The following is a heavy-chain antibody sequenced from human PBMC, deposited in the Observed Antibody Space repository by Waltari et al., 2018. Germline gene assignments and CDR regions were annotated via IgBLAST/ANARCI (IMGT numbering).Heavy chain of an antibody. CDR2: ISGSGGNT. D-gene: IGHD6-13*01. Sequence: EVQLLESGGGLVQPGGSLRLSCAASGFTFSSYALRWVRQASGKGLDWGSLISGSGGNTYYADSVKGRFTISRDNSKNTLYLQMNSLRVDDTAVYYCVIRSRAADGKGYFDYWGQGTQVTISS. V-gene: IGHV3-23*01. CDR3: VIRSRAADGKGYFDY. CDR1: GFTFSSYA. J-gene: IGHJ4*02.